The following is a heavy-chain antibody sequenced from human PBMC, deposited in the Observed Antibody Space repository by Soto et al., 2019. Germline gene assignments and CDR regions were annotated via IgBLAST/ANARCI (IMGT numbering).Heavy chain of an antibody. CDR1: GFTFSSYA. Sequence: GGSLRLSCAASGFTFSSYAMSWVRQAPGKGLEWVSAISGSGGSTYYADSVKGRFTISRDNSKNTLYLQMNSLRAEDTAVYYCAKGEDMEQQLVREFFQHWGQGTLVTVSS. D-gene: IGHD6-13*01. CDR2: ISGSGGST. J-gene: IGHJ1*01. V-gene: IGHV3-23*01. CDR3: AKGEDMEQQLVREFFQH.